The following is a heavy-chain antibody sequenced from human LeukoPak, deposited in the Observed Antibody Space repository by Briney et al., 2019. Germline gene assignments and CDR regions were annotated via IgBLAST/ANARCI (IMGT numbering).Heavy chain of an antibody. D-gene: IGHD6-13*01. CDR3: ARRRGSSWYEGAFDI. J-gene: IGHJ3*02. Sequence: GESLQISCKGSGYSFTSYWIGWVRQMPGKGLEWMGIIYPGDSDTRYSPSFQGQVTISADKSISTAYLQWSSLKASDTAMYYCARRRGSSWYEGAFDIWGQGTMVTVSS. CDR1: GYSFTSYW. V-gene: IGHV5-51*01. CDR2: IYPGDSDT.